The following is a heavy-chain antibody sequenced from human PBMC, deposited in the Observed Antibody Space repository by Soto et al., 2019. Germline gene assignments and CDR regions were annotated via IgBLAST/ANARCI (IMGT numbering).Heavy chain of an antibody. CDR1: GGSISSYY. V-gene: IGHV4-59*01. CDR3: ARDRPYDSTNY. CDR2: IYYSGST. J-gene: IGHJ4*02. D-gene: IGHD3-22*01. Sequence: SETLSLTCTVSGGSISSYYWSWIRQPPGKGLEWIGYIYYSGSTNYNPSLKSRVTISVDTSKNQFSLKLSSVTAADTAVYYCARDRPYDSTNYWGQGTLVTVSS.